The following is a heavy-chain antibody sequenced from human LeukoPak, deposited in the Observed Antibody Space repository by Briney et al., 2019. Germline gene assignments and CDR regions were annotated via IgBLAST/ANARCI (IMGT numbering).Heavy chain of an antibody. J-gene: IGHJ4*02. CDR3: AREKKDIVVVPAAIPDY. CDR2: IYTSGST. D-gene: IGHD2-2*02. V-gene: IGHV4-61*02. CDR1: GGSISSGSYY. Sequence: SETLSLTCTVSGGSISSGSYYWSWIRQPAGKGLEWIGRIYTSGSTNYNPSLKSRVTISVDRSKNQFSLKLSSVTAADTAVYYCAREKKDIVVVPAAIPDYWGQGTLVTVSS.